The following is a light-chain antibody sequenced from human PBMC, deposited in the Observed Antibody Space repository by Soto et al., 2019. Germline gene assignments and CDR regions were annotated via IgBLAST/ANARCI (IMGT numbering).Light chain of an antibody. CDR3: QQYESSPVT. CDR2: GAS. J-gene: IGKJ1*01. V-gene: IGKV3-20*01. CDR1: QSVSSSY. Sequence: EIVLTQSPGTLSLSPGKRATLSCRASQSVSSSYLAWYQQKPGQAPRLLIYGASSRATGIPDRFSGSGSGTDFTLTISRLEPEDFAVYYCQQYESSPVTFGQGTKVEIK.